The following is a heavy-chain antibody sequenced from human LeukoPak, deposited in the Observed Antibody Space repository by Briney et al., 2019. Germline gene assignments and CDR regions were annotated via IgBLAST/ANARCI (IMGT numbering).Heavy chain of an antibody. V-gene: IGHV3-23*01. CDR3: AKDHTPYYYDSSGYLDY. J-gene: IGHJ4*02. D-gene: IGHD3-22*01. Sequence: GGSLRLSCAASGFTFSSYAMSWVRQAPGKGLEWVSAISASGGSTYYADSVKGRFTISRDNSKNTLYLQMNSLRAEDTAVYYCAKDHTPYYYDSSGYLDYWGQGTLVTVSS. CDR2: ISASGGST. CDR1: GFTFSSYA.